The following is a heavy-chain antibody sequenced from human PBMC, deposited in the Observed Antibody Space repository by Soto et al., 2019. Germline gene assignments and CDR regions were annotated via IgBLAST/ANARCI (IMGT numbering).Heavy chain of an antibody. CDR2: VKEDGSEL. D-gene: IGHD3-16*01. CDR1: GFNVMSYW. J-gene: IGHJ4*02. CDR3: ARDIGFDYVN. V-gene: IGHV3-7*01. Sequence: LRLSCAVSGFNVMSYWMSWVRQAPGKGLEWVASVKEDGSELYYLHSVRDRFSISRDSAGNALHLTMNYLSAEDTGVYFCARDIGFDYVNWGQGIPVTVSS.